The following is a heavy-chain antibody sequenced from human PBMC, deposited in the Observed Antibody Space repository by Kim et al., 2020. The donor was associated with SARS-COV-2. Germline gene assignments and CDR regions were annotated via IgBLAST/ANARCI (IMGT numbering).Heavy chain of an antibody. V-gene: IGHV3-11*05. CDR1: GFTFSDYY. CDR3: TRDPRAADY. D-gene: IGHD6-25*01. Sequence: GGSLRLSCAGSGFTFSDYYMTWIRQAPGKGLESLSYISGNSRDTNYADSVRGRFTISRDNTKNSLYLQMNSLRVEDTAVYYCTRDPRAADYWGKGTLVTV. CDR2: ISGNSRDT. J-gene: IGHJ4*02.